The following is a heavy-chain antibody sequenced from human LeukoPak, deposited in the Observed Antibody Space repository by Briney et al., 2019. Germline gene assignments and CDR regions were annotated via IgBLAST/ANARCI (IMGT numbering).Heavy chain of an antibody. V-gene: IGHV1-46*01. CDR1: GYTFTSYY. CDR3: ARGPYCDSWSGYYWGI. CDR2: INPSGGST. Sequence: ASVKVSCKASGYTFTSYYMHWVRQAPGQGLEWMGIINPSGGSTSYAQKFQGRVTMTRDTSTSTVYMELSSLRSEDTAVYYCARGPYCDSWSGYYWGIWGQGTTVTVSS. D-gene: IGHD3-3*01. J-gene: IGHJ6*02.